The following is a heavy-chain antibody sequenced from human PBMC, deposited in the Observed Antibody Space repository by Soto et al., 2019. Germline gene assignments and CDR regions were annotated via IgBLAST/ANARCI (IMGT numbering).Heavy chain of an antibody. CDR1: GDSVSSNTAA. CDR2: TYYRSRWNF. J-gene: IGHJ5*02. CDR3: ATLGWFGELS. D-gene: IGHD3-10*01. Sequence: SETLSLTCAISGDSVSSNTAAWNWIRQSPSRGLEWLGRTYYRSRWNFDYAVSVKSRITINPDTSKNQFSLQLNSVTAEDTAVYYCATLGWFGELSWGQGTLVTVSS. V-gene: IGHV6-1*01.